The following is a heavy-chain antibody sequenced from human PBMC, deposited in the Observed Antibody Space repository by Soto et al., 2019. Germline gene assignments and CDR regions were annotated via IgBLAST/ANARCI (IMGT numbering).Heavy chain of an antibody. D-gene: IGHD3-9*01. V-gene: IGHV4-34*01. Sequence: QVQLQQWGAGPLRPLETLSLTCGVSGGSFSGYYWAWIRQSPGKGLEWIGEINDRGIINYNPSLKSRVSISVDTSKKHYSRNLRSVTAADTAVYYCARESHDILTGPPWVWYFDLWGRGTLVTVSS. CDR2: INDRGII. J-gene: IGHJ2*01. CDR1: GGSFSGYY. CDR3: ARESHDILTGPPWVWYFDL.